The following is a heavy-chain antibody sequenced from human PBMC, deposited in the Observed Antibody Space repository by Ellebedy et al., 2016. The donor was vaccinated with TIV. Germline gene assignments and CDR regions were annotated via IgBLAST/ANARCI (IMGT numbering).Heavy chain of an antibody. V-gene: IGHV3-23*01. Sequence: PGGSLRLSCAVSGFTFNTYAISWVRQAQGKGLEWVWTISGVALGTYYADSVKGRFTISRDNSKSTLYLQMNSLRAEDTAVYYCATGYSSGWYYFNYWGQGTLVTVPS. CDR1: GFTFNTYA. CDR3: ATGYSSGWYYFNY. CDR2: ISGVALGT. D-gene: IGHD6-19*01. J-gene: IGHJ4*02.